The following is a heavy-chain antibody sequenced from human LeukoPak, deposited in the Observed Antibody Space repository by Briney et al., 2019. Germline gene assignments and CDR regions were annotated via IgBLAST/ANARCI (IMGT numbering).Heavy chain of an antibody. CDR3: ALHGSQDHALYYFDY. J-gene: IGHJ4*02. D-gene: IGHD2-15*01. Sequence: GESLKISCKGSGYSFTSYWIGWVRQMPGKGPEWMGIIYPGDSDTRYSPSFQGQVTISADKSISTAYLQWSSLKASDTAMYYCALHGSQDHALYYFDYWGQGTLVTVSS. CDR1: GYSFTSYW. CDR2: IYPGDSDT. V-gene: IGHV5-51*01.